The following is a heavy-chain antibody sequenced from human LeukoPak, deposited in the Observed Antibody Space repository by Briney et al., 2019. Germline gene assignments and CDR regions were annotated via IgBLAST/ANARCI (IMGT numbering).Heavy chain of an antibody. CDR2: MYYSGST. D-gene: IGHD2-2*01. CDR3: ARHSPSCTDTSCPAWYFFDY. Sequence: SETLSLTCTVSGGSISSSSYYWGWIRQTPEKGLEWIASMYYSGSTYYNPSLKSRVTISVDTSQEQFSLKLNYVTAADTAVYYCARHSPSCTDTSCPAWYFFDYWGQGTLVTVSS. V-gene: IGHV4-39*01. CDR1: GGSISSSSYY. J-gene: IGHJ4*02.